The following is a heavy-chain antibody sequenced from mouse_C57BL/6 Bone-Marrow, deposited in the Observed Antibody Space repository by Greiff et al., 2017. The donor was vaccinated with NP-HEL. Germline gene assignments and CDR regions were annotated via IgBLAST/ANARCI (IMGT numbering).Heavy chain of an antibody. Sequence: VQLQQPGAELVKPGASVKMSCKASGYTFTSYWITWVKQRPGQGLEWIGDIYPGSGSTNYNEKFKSKATLTVDTSSSTAYMQLSSLTSEDSAVYYCARSGLRRRSWFAYWGQGTLVTVSA. D-gene: IGHD2-4*01. CDR2: IYPGSGST. CDR3: ARSGLRRRSWFAY. CDR1: GYTFTSYW. V-gene: IGHV1-55*01. J-gene: IGHJ3*01.